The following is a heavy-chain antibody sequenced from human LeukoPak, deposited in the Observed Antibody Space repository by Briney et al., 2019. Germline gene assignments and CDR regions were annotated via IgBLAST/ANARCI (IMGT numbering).Heavy chain of an antibody. CDR2: MHHSEST. Sequence: PSETLSLTCTVSGYSISSAYYWAWIRQPPGKGLEWIGSMHHSESTTYNPSLKSRVTISVDTSRNQFSLKLSSVTAADTAVYYCARLIRNCSGGSCYFNYFDYWGQGTLVTVSS. J-gene: IGHJ4*02. CDR1: GYSISSAYY. V-gene: IGHV4-38-2*02. CDR3: ARLIRNCSGGSCYFNYFDY. D-gene: IGHD2-15*01.